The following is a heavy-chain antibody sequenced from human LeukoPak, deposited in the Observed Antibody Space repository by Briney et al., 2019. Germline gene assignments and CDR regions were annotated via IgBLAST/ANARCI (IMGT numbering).Heavy chain of an antibody. Sequence: GGSLRLSCAASGFTVSSNYMSWVRQAPGKGLEWVSVIYSGGNTDYVDSVKGRFTISRDNSKNTLYLQMNSLRAEDTAVYYCARNQRDGYNSWGQGTLVTVSS. J-gene: IGHJ4*02. CDR2: IYSGGNT. V-gene: IGHV3-66*01. D-gene: IGHD5-24*01. CDR1: GFTVSSNY. CDR3: ARNQRDGYNS.